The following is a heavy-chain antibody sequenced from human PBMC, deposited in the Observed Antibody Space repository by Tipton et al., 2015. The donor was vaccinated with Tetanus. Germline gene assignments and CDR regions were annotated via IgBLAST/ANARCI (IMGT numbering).Heavy chain of an antibody. V-gene: IGHV4-59*01. J-gene: IGHJ4*02. CDR1: GGSMRGDH. D-gene: IGHD5-24*01. CDR3: AGYRVGWGGRGH. CDR2: TYDSGRI. Sequence: TLSLTCTVSGGSMRGDHWSWIRQPPGKGLEWLGHTYDSGRINYNPSLKSRVTISVDASRNHFSLTLNSVTAADTAVYFCAGYRVGWGGRGHWGQGTLVTVSS.